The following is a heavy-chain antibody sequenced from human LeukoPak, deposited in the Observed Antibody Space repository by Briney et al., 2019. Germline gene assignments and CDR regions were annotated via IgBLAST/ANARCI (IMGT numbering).Heavy chain of an antibody. CDR3: AKGGSGWYSDFDY. J-gene: IGHJ4*02. V-gene: IGHV3-9*01. Sequence: GRSLRLSCAASGFTFDDYAMHWVRQAPGKGLEWVSGISWNSGSIGYADSVKGRFTISRDNSKNTLYLQMNSLRAEDTAVYYCAKGGSGWYSDFDYWGQGTLVTVSS. D-gene: IGHD6-19*01. CDR2: ISWNSGSI. CDR1: GFTFDDYA.